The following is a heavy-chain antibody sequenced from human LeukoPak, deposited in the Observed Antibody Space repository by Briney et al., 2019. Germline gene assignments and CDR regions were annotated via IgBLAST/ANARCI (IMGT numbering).Heavy chain of an antibody. D-gene: IGHD5-24*01. CDR2: IRNKANSYAT. CDR1: GFTFSGSA. V-gene: IGHV3-73*01. Sequence: GGSLRLSCAASGFTFSGSAMHWVRQASGKGLEWVGRIRNKANSYATAYAASVKGRFTISRDDSKNTAYLQMNSLKTEDTAVYYCTPSRDGYNGAFDIWGQGTMVTVSS. J-gene: IGHJ3*02. CDR3: TPSRDGYNGAFDI.